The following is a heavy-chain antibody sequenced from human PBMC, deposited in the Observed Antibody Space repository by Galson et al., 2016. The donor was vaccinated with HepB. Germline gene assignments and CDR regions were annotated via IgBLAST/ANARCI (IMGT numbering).Heavy chain of an antibody. CDR3: VRDVRQKFYDY. D-gene: IGHD2/OR15-2a*01. Sequence: SLRLSCAASGFTFNNYWMSWVRQAPGKGLEWVAGLEYDGGDKYYGDSMKGRFIISRDNAKNTVYLQMRSLRAEDTAVYYCVRDVRQKFYDYWGQGTRVTVSS. CDR1: GFTFNNYW. V-gene: IGHV3-33*08. J-gene: IGHJ4*02. CDR2: LEYDGGDK.